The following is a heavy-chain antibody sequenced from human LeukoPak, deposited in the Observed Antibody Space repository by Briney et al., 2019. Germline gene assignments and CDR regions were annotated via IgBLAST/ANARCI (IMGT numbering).Heavy chain of an antibody. Sequence: PSETLSLTCAVYGGSFSGYYWSWTRQPPGKGLEWIGEINHSGSTNYNPSLKSRVTISVDTSKNQFSLKLSSVTAADTAVYYCARVRGSGWINYWGQGTLVTVSS. J-gene: IGHJ4*02. CDR3: ARVRGSGWINY. D-gene: IGHD6-19*01. CDR2: INHSGST. CDR1: GGSFSGYY. V-gene: IGHV4-34*01.